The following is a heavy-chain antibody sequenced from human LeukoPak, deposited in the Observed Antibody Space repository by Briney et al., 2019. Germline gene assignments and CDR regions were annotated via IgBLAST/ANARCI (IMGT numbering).Heavy chain of an antibody. CDR1: GFTFSSYA. CDR2: ISGSGGST. Sequence: GGSLRLSCAASGFTFSSYAMSWVRQAPGKGLEWVSAISGSGGSTYYADSVKGRFTISRDNSKNTLYLQMNSPRAEDTAVYYCAKPAGYCSSPSCLFDAFDIWGQGTMVTVSS. CDR3: AKPAGYCSSPSCLFDAFDI. V-gene: IGHV3-23*01. D-gene: IGHD2-2*01. J-gene: IGHJ3*02.